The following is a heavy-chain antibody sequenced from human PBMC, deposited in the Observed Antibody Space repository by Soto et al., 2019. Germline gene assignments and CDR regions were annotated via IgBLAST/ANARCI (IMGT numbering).Heavy chain of an antibody. CDR3: ERDLCSSSQGSNWFDP. CDR1: GGTFSSYT. Sequence: ASVKVSCKASGGTFSSYTISWVRQAPGQGLEWMGRIIPILGIANYAQKFQGRVTITADKSTSTAYMELSSLRSEDTAVYYCERDLCSSSQGSNWFDPWGQGTLVTVSS. CDR2: IIPILGIA. D-gene: IGHD6-6*01. J-gene: IGHJ5*02. V-gene: IGHV1-69*04.